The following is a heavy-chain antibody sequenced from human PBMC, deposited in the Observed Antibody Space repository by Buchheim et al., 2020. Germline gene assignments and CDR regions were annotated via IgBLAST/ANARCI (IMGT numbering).Heavy chain of an antibody. D-gene: IGHD1-26*01. Sequence: EVQLVESGGGLVQPGGSLRLSCAASGFTFSTHWMTWVRQAPGKGLEWLANIKPDGSQKHYVDSVKGRFTISRDNAKNSLSLQMNSLRAEDTAVYYCAKDGATPYYFDYWGQGTL. CDR1: GFTFSTHW. CDR2: IKPDGSQK. J-gene: IGHJ4*02. V-gene: IGHV3-7*01. CDR3: AKDGATPYYFDY.